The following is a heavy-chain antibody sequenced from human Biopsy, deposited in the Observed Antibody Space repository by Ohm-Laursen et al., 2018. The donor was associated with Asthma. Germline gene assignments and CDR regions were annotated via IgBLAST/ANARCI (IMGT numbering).Heavy chain of an antibody. CDR3: AKEVFPGWELRRGPDS. CDR2: IKHDGTEK. Sequence: GSLRLSCTASGFTFSNYGMHWVRQVPGKGLEWVANIKHDGTEKNHVDSLKGRFTISRDNSRNTLHLEMNSLRAEDTAVYFCAKEVFPGWELRRGPDSWGQGTLVTVSS. CDR1: GFTFSNYG. V-gene: IGHV3-30*02. D-gene: IGHD1-26*01. J-gene: IGHJ4*02.